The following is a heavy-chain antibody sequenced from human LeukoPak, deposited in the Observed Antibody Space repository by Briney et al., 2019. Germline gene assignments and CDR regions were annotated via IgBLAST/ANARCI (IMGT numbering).Heavy chain of an antibody. CDR3: ARESEEATIGGSFDY. Sequence: GGSLRLSCAASGFTFSSYSMNWVRQAPGKGLERVSSISSSSSYIYYADSVKGRFTISRDNAKNSLYLQMNSLRAEDTAVYYCARESEEATIGGSFDYWGQGTLVTVSS. V-gene: IGHV3-21*01. CDR1: GFTFSSYS. J-gene: IGHJ4*02. D-gene: IGHD5-12*01. CDR2: ISSSSSYI.